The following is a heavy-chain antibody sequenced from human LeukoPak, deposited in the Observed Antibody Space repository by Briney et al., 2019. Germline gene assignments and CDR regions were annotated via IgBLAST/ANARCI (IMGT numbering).Heavy chain of an antibody. D-gene: IGHD3-10*01. CDR2: IYTSGST. V-gene: IGHV4-4*07. Sequence: SETLSLTCTVSGGSISSYYWSWIRQPPGKGLEWIGRIYTSGSTNYNPSLKSRVTTSVDTSKNQFSLKLSSVTAADTAVYYCARVSGRQDGPGMDVWGQGTTVTVSS. CDR3: ARVSGRQDGPGMDV. J-gene: IGHJ6*02. CDR1: GGSISSYY.